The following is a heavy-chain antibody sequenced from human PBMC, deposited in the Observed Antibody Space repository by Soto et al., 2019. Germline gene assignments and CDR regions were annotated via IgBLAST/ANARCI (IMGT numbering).Heavy chain of an antibody. V-gene: IGHV4-59*01. Sequence: QVQLQESGPGLVKPSETLSLTCTVSGGSISRYYWSWIRQPPGKGLEWIGYIYYSGRTNYNPSLKSRVTISVDTPKNQFSLKLSSVTAADTAVYYCARGYCSSTTCYIWDNWFDPWGQGTVVTVSS. CDR2: IYYSGRT. J-gene: IGHJ5*02. CDR1: GGSISRYY. D-gene: IGHD2-2*01. CDR3: ARGYCSSTTCYIWDNWFDP.